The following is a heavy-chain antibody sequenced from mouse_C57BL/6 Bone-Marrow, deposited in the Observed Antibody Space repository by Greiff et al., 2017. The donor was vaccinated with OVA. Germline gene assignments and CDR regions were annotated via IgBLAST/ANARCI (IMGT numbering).Heavy chain of an antibody. CDR3: TRFTTVVADAMDY. D-gene: IGHD1-1*01. CDR1: GYTFTDYE. J-gene: IGHJ4*01. CDR2: IDPETGGT. V-gene: IGHV1-15*01. Sequence: VQLQQSGAELVRPGASVTLSCKASGYTFTDYEMHWVKQTPVHGLEWIGAIDPETGGTAYNQKFKGKAILTADKSSSTAYRELRRLTAEDSAVDYCTRFTTVVADAMDYWGQGTSVTVSS.